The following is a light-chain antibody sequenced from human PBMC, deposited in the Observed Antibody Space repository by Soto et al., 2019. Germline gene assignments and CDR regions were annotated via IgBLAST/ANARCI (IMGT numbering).Light chain of an antibody. V-gene: IGLV2-14*01. CDR1: SSDVGAYNY. J-gene: IGLJ1*01. Sequence: ALTQPASVSGSPGQSITISCTGTSSDVGAYNYVSWYQQHPAKVPKLMIYDVSNRPSGVSDRFSGSKSGNTASLTISGLQAEDEADYYCYSYTSSSTYVFGTGTKVTVL. CDR2: DVS. CDR3: YSYTSSSTYV.